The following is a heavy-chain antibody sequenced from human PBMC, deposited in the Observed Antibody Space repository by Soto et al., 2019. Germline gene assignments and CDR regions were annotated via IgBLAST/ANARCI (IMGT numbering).Heavy chain of an antibody. Sequence: LSLTCAVSGYSISSGYYWGWIRQPPGKGLEWIGSIYHSGSTYYNPSLKSRVTISVDTSKNQFSLKLSSVTAADTAVYYCARDLPLDVWGQGTTVTVSS. CDR3: ARDLPLDV. CDR1: GYSISSGYY. V-gene: IGHV4-38-2*02. CDR2: IYHSGST. J-gene: IGHJ6*02.